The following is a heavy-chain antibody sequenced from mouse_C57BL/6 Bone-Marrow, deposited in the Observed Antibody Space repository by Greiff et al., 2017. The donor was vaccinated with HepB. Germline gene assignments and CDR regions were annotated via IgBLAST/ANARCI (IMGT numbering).Heavy chain of an antibody. V-gene: IGHV1-81*01. CDR2: IYPRNGNT. D-gene: IGHD3-3*01. Sequence: VKLVESGAELARPGASVKLSCKASGYTFTSYGISWVKQRTGQGLEWIGEIYPRNGNTYYNEKFKGKATLTADKSSSTAYMELRSLTSEDSAVYFCAKRKRALCAYWGQGTLVTVSA. CDR1: GYTFTSYG. J-gene: IGHJ3*01. CDR3: AKRKRALCAY.